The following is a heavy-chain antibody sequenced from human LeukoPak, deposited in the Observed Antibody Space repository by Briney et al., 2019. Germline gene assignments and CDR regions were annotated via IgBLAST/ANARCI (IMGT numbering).Heavy chain of an antibody. J-gene: IGHJ4*02. D-gene: IGHD3-3*01. Sequence: GGSLRLSCAGSGFTFSSYVMSWVRQAPGKGLEWVPVISGSGVNTDYADSVKGRFTTSRDNSKNTLYLQMNSLRAEDTAVYYCAKTPAPVFGSKCYFDYWGQGTLVTVSS. CDR3: AKTPAPVFGSKCYFDY. CDR1: GFTFSSYV. V-gene: IGHV3-23*01. CDR2: ISGSGVNT.